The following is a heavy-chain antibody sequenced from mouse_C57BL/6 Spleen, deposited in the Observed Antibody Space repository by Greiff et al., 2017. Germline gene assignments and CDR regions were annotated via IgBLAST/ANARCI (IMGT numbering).Heavy chain of an antibody. V-gene: IGHV2-2*01. CDR1: GFSLTSYG. Sequence: VKLMESGPGLVQPSQSLSITCTVSGFSLTSYGVHWVRQSPGKGLEWLGVIWSGGSTDYNAAFISRLSISKDNSKSQVFFKMNSLQADDTAIYYCARNVSPYYSEGFDYWGQGTTLTVSS. D-gene: IGHD2-12*01. CDR2: IWSGGST. CDR3: ARNVSPYYSEGFDY. J-gene: IGHJ2*01.